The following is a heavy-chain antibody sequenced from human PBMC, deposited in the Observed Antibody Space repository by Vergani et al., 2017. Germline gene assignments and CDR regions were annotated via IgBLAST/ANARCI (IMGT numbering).Heavy chain of an antibody. Sequence: QVQLQESGPGLVKPSQTLSLTCTVSGASINNDSYYWHWIRQPAGKGLEWIWRIYVSGITDYNASLQSRVSMSVDTSKNQFSLPLTSVTAADTTVYYCAKNNKQLRPRAFELWGQGTMVTVSS. CDR1: GASINNDSYY. CDR3: AKNNKQLRPRAFEL. D-gene: IGHD6-6*01. J-gene: IGHJ3*01. V-gene: IGHV4-61*02. CDR2: IYVSGIT.